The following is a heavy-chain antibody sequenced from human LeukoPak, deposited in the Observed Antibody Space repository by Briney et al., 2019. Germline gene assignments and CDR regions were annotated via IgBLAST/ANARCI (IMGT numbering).Heavy chain of an antibody. Sequence: GGSLRLSCAASGFTFSSYWMSWVRQAPGKGLEWVANIKLDGSEKYSVDSVKGRFTVSRDNAKNSMYLQLNSLRVEDTAVYYCARISSSRYYFDSWGQGTLVTVSS. V-gene: IGHV3-7*01. CDR3: ARISSSRYYFDS. CDR2: IKLDGSEK. CDR1: GFTFSSYW. D-gene: IGHD6-13*01. J-gene: IGHJ4*02.